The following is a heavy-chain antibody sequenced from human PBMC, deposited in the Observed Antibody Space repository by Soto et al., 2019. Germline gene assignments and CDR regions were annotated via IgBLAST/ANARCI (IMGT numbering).Heavy chain of an antibody. CDR2: MNPNSGNT. D-gene: IGHD2-15*01. CDR1: GYTFTRYD. CDR3: ARGGSECGGGSCYAGY. V-gene: IGHV1-8*01. Sequence: ASVKASCKASGYTFTRYDINWVRQATGQGLEWMGWMNPNSGNTGYAQKFQGRVTMTRNTSISTAYMELSSLRSEDTAVYYCARGGSECGGGSCYAGYWGQGTLVTVSS. J-gene: IGHJ4*02.